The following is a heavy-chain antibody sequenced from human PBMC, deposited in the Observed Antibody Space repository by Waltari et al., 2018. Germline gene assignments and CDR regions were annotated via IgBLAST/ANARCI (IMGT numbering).Heavy chain of an antibody. CDR2: ISYDGSNK. CDR3: AKSVGIAARPDYYYYMDV. V-gene: IGHV3-30*18. D-gene: IGHD6-6*01. CDR1: GFTFSSYG. J-gene: IGHJ6*03. Sequence: QVQLVESGGGVVQPGRSLRLSCAASGFTFSSYGMHWVRQAPGKGLEWVAVISYDGSNKYYADSGKGRFTISRDNSKNTLYLQMNSLRAEDTAVYYCAKSVGIAARPDYYYYMDVWGKGTTVTVSS.